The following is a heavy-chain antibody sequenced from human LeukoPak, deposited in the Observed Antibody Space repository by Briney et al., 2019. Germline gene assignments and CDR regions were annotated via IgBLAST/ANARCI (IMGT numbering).Heavy chain of an antibody. CDR1: GGTFSSYA. Sequence: GSSVKVSCKASGGTFSSYAISWVRQAPGQGLEWMGGILPIFGTANYAQKFQGRVTITADESTSTAYMELSSLRSEDTAVYYCARDLDNVWGSYRYKAGYWGQGTLVTVSS. CDR3: ARDLDNVWGSYRYKAGY. V-gene: IGHV1-69*01. CDR2: ILPIFGTA. D-gene: IGHD3-16*02. J-gene: IGHJ4*02.